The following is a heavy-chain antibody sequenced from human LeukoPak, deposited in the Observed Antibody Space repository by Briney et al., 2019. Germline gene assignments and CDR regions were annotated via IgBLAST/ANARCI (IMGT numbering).Heavy chain of an antibody. D-gene: IGHD3-22*01. CDR2: ISAYNGNT. CDR1: GYTFTSYG. Sequence: SVKVSCQASGYTFTSYGISWVQQAPGQGLEWMGWISAYNGNTNYAQKLQGRVTMTTDTSTSTAYMELRSLRSDDTAVYYCARGSSYDSSGEIDAFDIWGQGTMVTVSS. CDR3: ARGSSYDSSGEIDAFDI. V-gene: IGHV1-18*01. J-gene: IGHJ3*02.